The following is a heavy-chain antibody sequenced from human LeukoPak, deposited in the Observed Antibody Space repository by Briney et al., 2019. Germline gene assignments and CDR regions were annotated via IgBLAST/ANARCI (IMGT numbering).Heavy chain of an antibody. V-gene: IGHV3-30-3*01. CDR3: ARDLDYGGKGLDY. CDR1: GFTFSSYA. Sequence: PGRSLRLSCAASGFTFSSYAMHWVRQAPGKGLEWVAVISYDGSNKYYADSVKGRFTISRDNAKKSLSLQMNSLRAEDTAVYYCARDLDYGGKGLDYWGQGTLVTVSS. J-gene: IGHJ4*02. CDR2: ISYDGSNK. D-gene: IGHD4-23*01.